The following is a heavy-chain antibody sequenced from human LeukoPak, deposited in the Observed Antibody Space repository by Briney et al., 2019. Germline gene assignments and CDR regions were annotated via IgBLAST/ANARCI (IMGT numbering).Heavy chain of an antibody. CDR1: GFTFSSYG. D-gene: IGHD3-10*01. CDR2: ISSSSSYI. CDR3: AKGMVRGVILGYFDY. Sequence: PGGSRRLSGAASGFTFSSYGMNWVRQAPGKGLGWVSSISSSSSYIYYADSVKGRFTISRDNSKNTLYLQMNSLRAEDTAVYYCAKGMVRGVILGYFDYWGQGTLVTVSS. V-gene: IGHV3-21*04. J-gene: IGHJ4*02.